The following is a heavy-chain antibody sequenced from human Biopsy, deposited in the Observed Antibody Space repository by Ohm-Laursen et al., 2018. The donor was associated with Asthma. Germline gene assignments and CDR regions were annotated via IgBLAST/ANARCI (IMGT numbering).Heavy chain of an antibody. CDR3: ARDHCSALWAGVSTDNCYFDY. V-gene: IGHV1-69*10. CDR1: EDTFSSYV. J-gene: IGHJ4*02. CDR2: IMPPFGLT. D-gene: IGHD5/OR15-5a*01. Sequence: GASVKVSCKASEDTFSSYVISWVRQAPGQGLEWMGGIMPPFGLTNYAQGFQDRLTISADKSTRTAYMELRRLRSEDSAVYYCARDHCSALWAGVSTDNCYFDYWGQGTLLTVSS.